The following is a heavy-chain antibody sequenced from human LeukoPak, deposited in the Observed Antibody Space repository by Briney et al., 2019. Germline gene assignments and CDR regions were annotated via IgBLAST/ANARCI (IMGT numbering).Heavy chain of an antibody. V-gene: IGHV4-31*03. CDR2: IYYSGST. CDR3: ARSDGSTLDP. CDR1: GGSISSGGYY. J-gene: IGHJ5*02. D-gene: IGHD2-2*01. Sequence: PSETLSLTCTVSGGSISSGGYYWSWIRQHPGQGLEWIGYIYYSGSTYYNPSLKSRVTISVDTSKNQFSLKLSSVTAADTAVYYCARSDGSTLDPWGQGPLVTVSS.